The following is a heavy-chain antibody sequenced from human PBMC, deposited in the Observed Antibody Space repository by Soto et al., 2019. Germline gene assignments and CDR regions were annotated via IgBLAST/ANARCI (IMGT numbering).Heavy chain of an antibody. CDR2: ISAYNGNT. CDR3: ARDQGYYGSGSHQGY. Sequence: QVQLVQSGAEVKKPGASVKVSCKASGYTFTSYGISWVRQAPGQGLEWMGWISAYNGNTNYAQKLQGRVTMTTDTSXXTAYMELRSLRSDDTAVYYCARDQGYYGSGSHQGYWGQGTLVTVSS. CDR1: GYTFTSYG. D-gene: IGHD3-10*01. V-gene: IGHV1-18*01. J-gene: IGHJ4*02.